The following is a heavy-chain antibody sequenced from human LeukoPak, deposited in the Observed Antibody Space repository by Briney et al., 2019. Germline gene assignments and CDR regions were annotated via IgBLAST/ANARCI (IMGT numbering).Heavy chain of an antibody. J-gene: IGHJ1*01. CDR1: GFTLSSYE. Sequence: GGSLRLSCTVSGFTLSSYEMSWIRQAPGKGLEWVSSIDYDGGSGHYADSVKGRFTISRDNSNNTLFLHLNSLRGEDTAVYYCTRNSGWYGLSWGQGTLVTDSS. V-gene: IGHV3-23*01. CDR3: TRNSGWYGLS. D-gene: IGHD6-19*01. CDR2: IDYDGGSG.